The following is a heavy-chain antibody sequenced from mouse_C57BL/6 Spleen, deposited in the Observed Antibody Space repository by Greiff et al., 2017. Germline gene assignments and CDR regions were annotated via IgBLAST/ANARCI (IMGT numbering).Heavy chain of an antibody. CDR2: IYPRSGNT. J-gene: IGHJ1*03. V-gene: IGHV1-81*01. CDR1: GYTFTSYG. Sequence: VQLQQSGAELARPGASVKLSCKASGYTFTSYGISWVKQRTGQGLEWIGEIYPRSGNTSYNEQFKGKATLTADKSSSTAYMELRSLTSEDSAVYFCARRRGYDYDEGYFDVWGTGTTVTVSS. CDR3: ARRRGYDYDEGYFDV. D-gene: IGHD2-4*01.